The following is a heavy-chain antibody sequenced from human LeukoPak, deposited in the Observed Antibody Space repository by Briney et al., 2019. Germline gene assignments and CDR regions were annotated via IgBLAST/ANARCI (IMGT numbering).Heavy chain of an antibody. V-gene: IGHV3-23*01. D-gene: IGHD3-10*01. CDR3: AKGRGYGSPTILFDY. Sequence: PGGSLRLSCAASGFTFSSYAMTWVRQAPGKGLEWVSTISGSGASTYYADSVKGRFTISRDSSKNTLYLQMNSLRAEDTAVYYCAKGRGYGSPTILFDYWGQGTLVTVSS. CDR1: GFTFSSYA. J-gene: IGHJ4*02. CDR2: ISGSGAST.